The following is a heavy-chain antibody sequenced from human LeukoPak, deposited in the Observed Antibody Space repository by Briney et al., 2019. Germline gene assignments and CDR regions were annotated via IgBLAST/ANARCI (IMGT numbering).Heavy chain of an antibody. CDR1: GFTVSSKY. V-gene: IGHV3-53*01. CDR3: AKTRGYSVYDPLDS. J-gene: IGHJ4*02. CDR2: IYSGGST. D-gene: IGHD5/OR15-5a*01. Sequence: GGSLRLSCAASGFTVSSKYMSWVRQAPGKGLEWVSVIYSGGSTYYADSVKGRFTISRDNSKNTLYVQMNSLRAEDTAVYYCAKTRGYSVYDPLDSWGQGTLVTVSS.